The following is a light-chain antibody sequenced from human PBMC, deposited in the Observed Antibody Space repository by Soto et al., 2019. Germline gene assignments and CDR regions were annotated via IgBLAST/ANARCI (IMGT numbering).Light chain of an antibody. Sequence: QSVLTQPASVSGSPGQSITISCTGTSSDVGGYNSVSWYQQHPGKAPKLIIYEVSNRPSGVSNRFSGSKSGNTASLTISGLQAEDEADYYCSSYTSSSTLVVGGGTELTLL. J-gene: IGLJ2*01. CDR1: SSDVGGYNS. CDR3: SSYTSSSTLV. CDR2: EVS. V-gene: IGLV2-14*01.